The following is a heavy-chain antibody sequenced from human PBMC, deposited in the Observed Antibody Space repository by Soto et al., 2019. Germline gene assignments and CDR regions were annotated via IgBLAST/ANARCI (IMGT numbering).Heavy chain of an antibody. CDR3: TRDASRDSSARGWFDP. Sequence: PGGSLRLSCTVSGFAFRHNYLTWIRQAPGKGLEWLSYINTGGSPAYYADSVKGRFTISRDNAKNSLHLQMNSLRAEDTAVYYCTRDASRDSSARGWFDPWGPGTLVTVSS. D-gene: IGHD6-13*01. J-gene: IGHJ5*02. V-gene: IGHV3-11*04. CDR1: GFAFRHNY. CDR2: INTGGSPA.